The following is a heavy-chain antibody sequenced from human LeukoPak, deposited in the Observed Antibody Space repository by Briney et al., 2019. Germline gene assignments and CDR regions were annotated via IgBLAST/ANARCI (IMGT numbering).Heavy chain of an antibody. D-gene: IGHD6-13*01. CDR1: GFTFSSYA. CDR2: ISYDGSNK. J-gene: IGHJ4*02. Sequence: PGGSLRLSCAASGFTFSSYAMHWVRQAPGKGLEWVAVISYDGSNKYYADSVKGRFTISRDNSKNTLYLQMNSLRAEDTAVYYCARDRSGTEHFDYWGQGTPVAVSS. V-gene: IGHV3-30*04. CDR3: ARDRSGTEHFDY.